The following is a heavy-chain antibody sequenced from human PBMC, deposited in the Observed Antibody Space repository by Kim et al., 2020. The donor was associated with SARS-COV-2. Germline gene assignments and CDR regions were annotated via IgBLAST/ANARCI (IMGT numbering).Heavy chain of an antibody. CDR1: GFTFSSYA. CDR3: AKLREYCSSSCPLYFDL. Sequence: GGSLRLSCAASGFTFSSYAMSWVRQAPGKGLEWVSIIYSGGSSTYYADSVKGRFTISRDNSKNTLYVQMDSLRAEDTAVYYCAKLREYCSSSCPLYFDLWGRGTLVTVSS. J-gene: IGHJ2*01. V-gene: IGHV3-23*03. CDR2: IYSGGSST. D-gene: IGHD2-2*01.